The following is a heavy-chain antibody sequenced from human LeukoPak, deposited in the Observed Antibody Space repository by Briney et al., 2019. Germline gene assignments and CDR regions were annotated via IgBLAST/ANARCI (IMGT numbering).Heavy chain of an antibody. Sequence: GGFLRLSCAASGFTFRNFWMHWVRQAPGKGLLWVSRINSDGSSTTYADSVKGRFTISRDNAKNTLYLQMNSLRAEDTAVYYCARTLGVPSAFDPWGQGTLVTVSS. CDR3: ARTLGVPSAFDP. V-gene: IGHV3-74*03. D-gene: IGHD2-2*01. J-gene: IGHJ5*02. CDR2: INSDGSST. CDR1: GFTFRNFW.